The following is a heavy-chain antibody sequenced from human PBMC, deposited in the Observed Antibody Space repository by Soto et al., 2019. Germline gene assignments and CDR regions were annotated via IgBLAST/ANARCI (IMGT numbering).Heavy chain of an antibody. V-gene: IGHV3-48*03. CDR1: GFTFSSHE. Sequence: EVQLVESGGDLVQPGGSLRLSCAASGFTFSSHEMNWIRQAPGKGLEWVSDISSSGTTMYYADSVKGRFTISRDNAKNSLFLQMNSLRAGDTALYYRARGGVYWGQGTLVTVSS. CDR2: ISSSGTTM. D-gene: IGHD2-8*01. CDR3: ARGGVY. J-gene: IGHJ4*02.